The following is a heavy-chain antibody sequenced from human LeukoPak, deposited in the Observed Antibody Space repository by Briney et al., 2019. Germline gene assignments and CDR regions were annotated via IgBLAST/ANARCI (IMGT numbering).Heavy chain of an antibody. CDR1: GFRFSDYR. J-gene: IGHJ4*02. V-gene: IGHV3-48*01. CDR2: IGISSGNT. CDR3: ARDYKYAFDN. D-gene: IGHD5-24*01. Sequence: GSLRLSCAASGFRFSDYRMNWVRQAPGKGLEWISYIGISSGNTNYADSVKGRFTISGDKAKNSLYLQMNSLRVEDTAVYYCARDYKYAFDNWGQGTLVTVSS.